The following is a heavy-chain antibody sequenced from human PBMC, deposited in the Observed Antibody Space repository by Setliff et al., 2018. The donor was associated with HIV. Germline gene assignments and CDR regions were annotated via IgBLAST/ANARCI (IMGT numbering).Heavy chain of an antibody. V-gene: IGHV4-59*11. CDR3: ARVEAKVRGATYGMDV. D-gene: IGHD3-10*01. CDR1: GDPISNHY. Sequence: SETLSLTCNVSGDPISNHYWNWIRQPPGKGLEWIATIYNSGNSVSNPSLKSRVTISIDTSKNHFSLTLNSVTAADSAVYYCARVEAKVRGATYGMDVWGQGTTVT. CDR2: IYNSGNS. J-gene: IGHJ6*02.